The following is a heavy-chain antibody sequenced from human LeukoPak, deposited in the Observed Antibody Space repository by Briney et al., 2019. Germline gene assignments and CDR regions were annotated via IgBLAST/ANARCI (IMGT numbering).Heavy chain of an antibody. V-gene: IGHV4-59*08. CDR2: IDYSGST. Sequence: SETLSLTCTVSGGSISSYYWSWIRQPPGKGLEWIGYIDYSGSTNYNPSLKSRVTISVDTSKNQFSLKLSSVTAADTAVYYCARLGSRADYWGQETLVTVSS. D-gene: IGHD2-2*01. CDR1: GGSISSYY. J-gene: IGHJ4*02. CDR3: ARLGSRADY.